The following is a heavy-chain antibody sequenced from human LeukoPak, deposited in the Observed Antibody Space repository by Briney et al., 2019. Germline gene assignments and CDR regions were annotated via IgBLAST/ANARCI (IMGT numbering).Heavy chain of an antibody. V-gene: IGHV1-18*01. CDR2: ISAYNGKT. J-gene: IGHJ4*02. D-gene: IGHD3-22*01. Sequence: ASVKVSCKASGYTFTNYGISWVRQAPGQGLEWMGWISAYNGKTNYAQKLQGIVTMTTDTSTSTAYLELRSLRSDDTAVYYCARDSPKYYYDSTGYDYWGPGTRVTASS. CDR3: ARDSPKYYYDSTGYDY. CDR1: GYTFTNYG.